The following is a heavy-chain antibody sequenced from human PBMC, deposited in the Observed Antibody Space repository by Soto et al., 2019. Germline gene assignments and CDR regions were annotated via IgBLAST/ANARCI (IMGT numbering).Heavy chain of an antibody. CDR3: ARVRASHSGVIGYMAYIDY. CDR2: INIHKGNA. D-gene: IGHD3-9*01. J-gene: IGHJ4*02. CDR1: GYTFTSFG. V-gene: IGHV1-18*01. Sequence: QVLLVQSGAEVKKPGASLKVSCKASGYTFTSFGISWVRQAPGQGLEWMGWINIHKGNANYAQKVQGRVTMTTDTCTSTAYKVLMSMRSDHTAVYYCARVRASHSGVIGYMAYIDYWGEGTLVIASS.